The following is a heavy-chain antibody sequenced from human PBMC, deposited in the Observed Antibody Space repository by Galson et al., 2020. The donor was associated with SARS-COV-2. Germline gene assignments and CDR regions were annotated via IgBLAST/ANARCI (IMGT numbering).Heavy chain of an antibody. Sequence: SLKISCAASGFTFDDYAMHWVRQAPGKGLEWVSGISWNSGSIGYADSVKGRFTISRDNAKNSLYLQMNSLRAEDTALYYCAKDYGSGSYSYYHMDVWGKGTTVTVSS. D-gene: IGHD3-10*01. J-gene: IGHJ6*03. CDR3: AKDYGSGSYSYYHMDV. CDR2: ISWNSGSI. CDR1: GFTFDDYA. V-gene: IGHV3-9*01.